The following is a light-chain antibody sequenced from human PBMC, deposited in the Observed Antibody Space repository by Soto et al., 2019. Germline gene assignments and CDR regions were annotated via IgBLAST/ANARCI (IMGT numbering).Light chain of an antibody. V-gene: IGKV1-5*03. J-gene: IGKJ2*01. Sequence: DIQMTQSPSTLSACVGDRVTITCPASQSISSWLAWYQQKPGKAPKLLIYKASSLESGVPSRFSGSGSGTEFTLTISSLQPDDFATYYCQQYNSYSYTFGQGTKLEIK. CDR2: KAS. CDR3: QQYNSYSYT. CDR1: QSISSW.